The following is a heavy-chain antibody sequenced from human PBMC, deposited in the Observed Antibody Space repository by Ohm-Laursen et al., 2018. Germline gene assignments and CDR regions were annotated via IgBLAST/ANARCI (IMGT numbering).Heavy chain of an antibody. CDR1: GYSFNSNH. CDR3: ARDFEWATDV. D-gene: IGHD3-3*01. V-gene: IGHV1-46*02. Sequence: ASVKVSCKASGYSFNSNHMQWLRQAPRQGLEWMGIIKSTDDTRTYAQKFQGRVTMTKDRSTSTVYMELSSLRSDDTAVYYCARDFEWATDVWGQGTLVTVSS. J-gene: IGHJ6*02. CDR2: IKSTDDTR.